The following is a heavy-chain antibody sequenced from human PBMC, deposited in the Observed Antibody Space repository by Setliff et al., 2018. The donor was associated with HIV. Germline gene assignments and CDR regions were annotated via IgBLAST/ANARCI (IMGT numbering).Heavy chain of an antibody. CDR3: ARDRMPMASWVPDK. D-gene: IGHD2-2*01. Sequence: SETLSLTCTVSGGSISSNYWSWIRQSAGKGLEWVGRIYTGGRTNYNPSHKGRVTMSVDTSKNQFSLNLSSVTAADTAVYYCARDRMPMASWVPDKWGQGTLVTVSS. CDR2: IYTGGRT. CDR1: GGSISSNY. V-gene: IGHV4-4*07. J-gene: IGHJ4*02.